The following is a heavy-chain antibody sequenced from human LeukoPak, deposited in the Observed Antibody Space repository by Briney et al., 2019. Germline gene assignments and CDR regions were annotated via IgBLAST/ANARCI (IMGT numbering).Heavy chain of an antibody. V-gene: IGHV3-33*01. CDR1: GFSFRSFA. J-gene: IGHJ4*02. CDR3: AGAYSSKEIDS. Sequence: GGSLRLSCAASGFSFRSFAMHWVRQAPGKGLDWVAIIWYDGTNKYYADSVKGRFTISRDNSKNTLFLQMSSLRVEDTAVYYCAGAYSSKEIDSWGQGTLVTVSS. D-gene: IGHD6-13*01. CDR2: IWYDGTNK.